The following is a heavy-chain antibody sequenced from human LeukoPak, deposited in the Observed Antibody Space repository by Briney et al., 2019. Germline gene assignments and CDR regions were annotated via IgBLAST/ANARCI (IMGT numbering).Heavy chain of an antibody. V-gene: IGHV3-66*01. J-gene: IGHJ6*02. CDR3: ASRDPSYYYYYGMDV. D-gene: IGHD5-24*01. Sequence: GGSLRLSCAASGFTFSSYTMNWVRQAPEKGLEWVSVIYSGGSTYYADSVKGRFTISRDNSKNTLYLQMNSLRAEDTAVYYCASRDPSYYYYYGMDVWGQGTTVTVSS. CDR2: IYSGGST. CDR1: GFTFSSYT.